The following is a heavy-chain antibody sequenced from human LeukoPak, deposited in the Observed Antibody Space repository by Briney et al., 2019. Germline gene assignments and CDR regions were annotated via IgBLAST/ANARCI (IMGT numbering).Heavy chain of an antibody. V-gene: IGHV3-7*01. J-gene: IGHJ3*02. D-gene: IGHD1-1*01. CDR3: ARDRGTTASIAGAFDI. CDR1: GFTFSNYW. CDR2: IKQDGSEK. Sequence: PGGSLRLSCAASGFTFSNYWMTWVRQAPGKGLEWVANIKQDGSEKYYVDSVRGRFTISRDNAKNSLYLQITSLRAEDTAVYYCARDRGTTASIAGAFDIWGQGTMVTVSS.